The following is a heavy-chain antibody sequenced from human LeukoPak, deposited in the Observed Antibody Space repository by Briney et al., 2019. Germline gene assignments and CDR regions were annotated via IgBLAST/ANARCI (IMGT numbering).Heavy chain of an antibody. J-gene: IGHJ3*02. D-gene: IGHD2-2*01. CDR2: ISWDGGST. Sequence: PGGSLRLSCAASGFTFDDYAMHWVRQAPGKGLEWVSLISWDGGSTYYADSVKGRFTISRDNSKNTLYLQMNSLRAEDTAVYYCAKAIRVVDDAFDIWGQGTMVTVSS. V-gene: IGHV3-43D*04. CDR3: AKAIRVVDDAFDI. CDR1: GFTFDDYA.